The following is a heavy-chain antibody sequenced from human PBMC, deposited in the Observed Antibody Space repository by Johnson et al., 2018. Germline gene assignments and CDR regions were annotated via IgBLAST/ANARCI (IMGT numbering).Heavy chain of an antibody. CDR3: ARDRLGFGEFPIDYYYYYGMDV. Sequence: EVQLVEAGGALVKAGGSLRLSCAASGFTFSNAWMNWVRQAPGKGLEWVVRITSKTDGGTTDYAAPVKGRFTISGDDSKNTLLLQMNSLRAEDTAVYYWARDRLGFGEFPIDYYYYYGMDVWGQGTTVTVSS. CDR2: ITSKTDGGTT. D-gene: IGHD3-10*01. V-gene: IGHV3-15*07. J-gene: IGHJ6*02. CDR1: GFTFSNAW.